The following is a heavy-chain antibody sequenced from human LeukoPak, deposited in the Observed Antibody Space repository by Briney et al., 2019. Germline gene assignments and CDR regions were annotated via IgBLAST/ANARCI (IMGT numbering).Heavy chain of an antibody. V-gene: IGHV3-48*02. J-gene: IGHJ6*02. D-gene: IGHD6-19*01. CDR1: GFTFSSYS. Sequence: GGSLRLSCAASGFTFSSYSMNWVRQAPGKGLEWVSYISSSSSTIYYADSVKGRFTISRDNAKNSLYLQMNSLRDEDTAVYYCARVDSSGWKDSTATLDVWGQGTTVTVSS. CDR3: ARVDSSGWKDSTATLDV. CDR2: ISSSSSTI.